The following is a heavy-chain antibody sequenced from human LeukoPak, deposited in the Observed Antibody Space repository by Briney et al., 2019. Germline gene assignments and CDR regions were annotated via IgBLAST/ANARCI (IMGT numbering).Heavy chain of an antibody. J-gene: IGHJ4*02. V-gene: IGHV1-18*01. CDR2: ISAYNGNT. D-gene: IGHD3-22*01. CDR1: GYTFTSYG. CDR3: ARPYYDSSAPPYDY. Sequence: ASVRVSCKASGYTFTSYGISWVRQAPGQGLEWMGWISAYNGNTNYAQKLQGRVTMTTDTSTSTAYMELRSLRSDDTAVYYCARPYYDSSAPPYDYWGQGTLVTVSS.